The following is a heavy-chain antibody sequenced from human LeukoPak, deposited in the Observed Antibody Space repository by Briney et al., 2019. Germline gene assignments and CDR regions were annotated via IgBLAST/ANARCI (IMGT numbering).Heavy chain of an antibody. D-gene: IGHD3-10*01. J-gene: IGHJ4*02. V-gene: IGHV5-51*01. CDR1: GYRFTSYW. CDR2: IYPGDSDT. Sequence: GESLKISCKASGYRFTSYWIGWVRQMPGKGLEWMGIIYPGDSDTRYSPSFQGQVSISADKSINTAYLQWSNLKASDTAMYYCARHGVAYYGSGSYPPSDYWGQGTRVTVSS. CDR3: ARHGVAYYGSGSYPPSDY.